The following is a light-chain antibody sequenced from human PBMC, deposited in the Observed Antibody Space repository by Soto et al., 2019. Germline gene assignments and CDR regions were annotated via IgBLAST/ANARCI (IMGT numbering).Light chain of an antibody. V-gene: IGLV2-14*01. CDR2: EVS. CDR3: SSYTSSSTLGV. J-gene: IGLJ2*01. CDR1: SSDVGGYNY. Sequence: QSALTQPASVSGSPGQSITISCTGTSSDVGGYNYVSWYQQHPGKAPKLMIYEVSNRPSGVSNRFSGSMSGNTASLTISGLQAEDEADYYCSSYTSSSTLGVFGGGTKVTVL.